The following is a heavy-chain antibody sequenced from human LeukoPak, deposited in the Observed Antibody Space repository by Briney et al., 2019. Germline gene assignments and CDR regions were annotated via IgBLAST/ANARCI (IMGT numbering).Heavy chain of an antibody. J-gene: IGHJ4*02. Sequence: ASVKVSCKASEYTFTGYYMHWVRQAPGQGLEWMGWINPNSGGTNYAQKFQGRVTMTRDTSISTAYMELSRLRSDDTAVYYCARITDFWSGYLDYWGQGTLVTVSS. CDR2: INPNSGGT. V-gene: IGHV1-2*02. CDR1: EYTFTGYY. CDR3: ARITDFWSGYLDY. D-gene: IGHD3-3*01.